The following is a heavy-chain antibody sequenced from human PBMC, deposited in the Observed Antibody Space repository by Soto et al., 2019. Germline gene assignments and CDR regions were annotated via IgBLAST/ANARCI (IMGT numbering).Heavy chain of an antibody. CDR3: ANGRATYGLLTHDY. Sequence: LTLSCAASGFSFRNYAMSWVRHAPVNGLEWISTLTGSSSDIYYADSVKGRFAISRDNSRNTLYLQMNSLTAEDTAVYYCANGRATYGLLTHDYWGQGTLVTSPQ. CDR2: LTGSSSDI. CDR1: GFSFRNYA. D-gene: IGHD3-10*01. J-gene: IGHJ4*02. V-gene: IGHV3-23*01.